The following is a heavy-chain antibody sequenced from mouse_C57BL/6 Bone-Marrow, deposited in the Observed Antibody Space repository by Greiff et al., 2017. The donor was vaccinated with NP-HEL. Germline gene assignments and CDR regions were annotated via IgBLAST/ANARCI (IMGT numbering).Heavy chain of an antibody. CDR3: ARLWLLRGFAY. CDR2: ISSGGSYT. Sequence: EVQLVESGGDLVKPGGSLKLSCAASGFTFSSYGMSWVRQTPDKRLEWVATISSGGSYTYYPDSVKGRFAISRGNAKNTLDLQMSSLKSEDTAMYYCARLWLLRGFAYWGQGTLVTVSA. D-gene: IGHD2-3*01. J-gene: IGHJ3*01. V-gene: IGHV5-6*01. CDR1: GFTFSSYG.